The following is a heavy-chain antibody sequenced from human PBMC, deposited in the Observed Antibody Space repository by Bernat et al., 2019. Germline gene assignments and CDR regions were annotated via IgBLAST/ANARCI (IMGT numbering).Heavy chain of an antibody. D-gene: IGHD3-10*01. J-gene: IGHJ5*02. Sequence: QVQLVESGGGVVQPGRSLRLSCAASGFTFSSYAMHWVRQAPGKGLEWVAVISYDGSNKYYADSVKGRFTISRDNSKNTLYLQMNSLRAEDTAVYYCAGEGGSGTFKNKNWFDPWGQGTLVIVSS. CDR2: ISYDGSNK. CDR1: GFTFSSYA. V-gene: IGHV3-30-3*01. CDR3: AGEGGSGTFKNKNWFDP.